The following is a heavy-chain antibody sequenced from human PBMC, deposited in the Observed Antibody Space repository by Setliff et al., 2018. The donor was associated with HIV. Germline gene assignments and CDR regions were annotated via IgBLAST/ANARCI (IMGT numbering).Heavy chain of an antibody. CDR2: INHSGIS. CDR1: GGSLANYY. V-gene: IGHV4-34*01. CDR3: ARGGGFWSGQLDF. J-gene: IGHJ4*02. Sequence: PSETLSLTCAVYGGSLANYYWSWIRQPPGKGLEWIGEINHSGISNFNPSLKSRVTIPIDTPRNQFSLQLSSVTAADTAVYYCARGGGFWSGQLDFWGQGTLVTVSS. D-gene: IGHD3-3*01.